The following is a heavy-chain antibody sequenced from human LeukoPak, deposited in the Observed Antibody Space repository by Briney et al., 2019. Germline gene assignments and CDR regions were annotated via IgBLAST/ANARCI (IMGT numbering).Heavy chain of an antibody. D-gene: IGHD1-1*01. J-gene: IGHJ4*02. CDR1: GGSISSGGYY. V-gene: IGHV4-31*03. CDR2: IYYSGST. Sequence: SQTLSLTCTVSGGSISSGGYYWSWIRQHPGKGLEWIGYIYYSGSTYYNPSLKSRVTISVDTSKNQFSLKLSSVTAADTAVYYCARESHWNYVDYWGQGTLVTVSS. CDR3: ARESHWNYVDY.